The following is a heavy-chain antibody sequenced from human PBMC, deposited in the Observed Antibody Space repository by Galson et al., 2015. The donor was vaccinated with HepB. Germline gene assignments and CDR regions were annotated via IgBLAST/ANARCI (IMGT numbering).Heavy chain of an antibody. V-gene: IGHV3-15*01. J-gene: IGHJ4*02. Sequence: SLRLSCAASGLTFSKAWMTWVRQAPGKAPEWVGRIKDKSDGETADYAAPVKGRFTMSRDDSKSLVYLQMNSLKSEDTAVYFCTTDRVGLLGSDIGVIPAAFWGQGALVIVSS. CDR2: IKDKSDGETA. CDR1: GLTFSKAW. CDR3: TTDRVGLLGSDIGVIPAAF. D-gene: IGHD2-2*01.